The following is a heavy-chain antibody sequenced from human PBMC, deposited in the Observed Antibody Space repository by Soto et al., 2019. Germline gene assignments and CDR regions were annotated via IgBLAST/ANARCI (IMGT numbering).Heavy chain of an antibody. CDR2: ISDSGGIT. D-gene: IGHD3-22*01. CDR1: GFTFSSYA. J-gene: IGHJ4*02. V-gene: IGHV3-23*01. Sequence: GGSLRLSCVASGFTFSSYAMTWVRQAPGKGLEWVSSISDSGGITYYADSVKGRFTISRDNSKNMLYLQMISLRAEDAALYYCAKDFDTSGPPREILDYWGQGTLVTVSS. CDR3: AKDFDTSGPPREILDY.